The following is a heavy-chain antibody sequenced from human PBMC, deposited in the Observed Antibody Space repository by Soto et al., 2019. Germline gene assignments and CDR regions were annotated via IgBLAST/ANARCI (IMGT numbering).Heavy chain of an antibody. CDR1: GFTFSSYG. CDR3: ARVYCSGGSCYSVDYYYGLDV. D-gene: IGHD2-15*01. Sequence: GGSLRLSCAASGFTFSSYGMHWVRQAPGKGLEWVAVITYDGSNKYYADSVKGRFTISRDNSKNTLYLQMNSLIAEDTAVYYCARVYCSGGSCYSVDYYYGLDVWGQGTTVTVSS. V-gene: IGHV3-30*03. CDR2: ITYDGSNK. J-gene: IGHJ6*02.